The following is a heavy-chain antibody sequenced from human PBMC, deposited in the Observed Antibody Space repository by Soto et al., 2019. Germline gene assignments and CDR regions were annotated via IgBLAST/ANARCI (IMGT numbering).Heavy chain of an antibody. Sequence: PSVKVSCKVSGYTPTELSMHWVRQAPGKGLEWMGGFVPEDGETIYAQKFQGRVTMTEDTSTDTAYMELSSLRSEDTAVYFCATDIIPLTMVRGNAEYFHHWGQGTLVTVSS. J-gene: IGHJ1*01. CDR3: ATDIIPLTMVRGNAEYFHH. V-gene: IGHV1-24*01. CDR1: GYTPTELS. D-gene: IGHD3-10*01. CDR2: FVPEDGET.